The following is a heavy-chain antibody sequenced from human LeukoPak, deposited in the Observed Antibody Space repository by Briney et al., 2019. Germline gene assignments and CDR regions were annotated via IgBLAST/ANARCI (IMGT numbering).Heavy chain of an antibody. V-gene: IGHV3-23*01. D-gene: IGHD6-13*01. CDR3: AKDLPPGIAAAGAFDY. CDR1: GFTFSSYA. Sequence: GGSLRLSCAASGFTFSSYAMSWVRQAPGKGLERVSSISGSGGSTYYADSVKGRFTISRDNSKNTLYLQMNSLRAEDTAVYYCAKDLPPGIAAAGAFDYWGQGTLVTVSS. CDR2: ISGSGGST. J-gene: IGHJ4*02.